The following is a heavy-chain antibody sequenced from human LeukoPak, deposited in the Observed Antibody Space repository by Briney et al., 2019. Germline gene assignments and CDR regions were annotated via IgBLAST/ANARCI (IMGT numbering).Heavy chain of an antibody. CDR1: GGSISSYY. J-gene: IGHJ3*02. CDR2: IYTSGST. Sequence: SETLSLTCTVSGGSISSYYWSWIRQPAGKGLEWIGRIYTSGSTNYNPSLKSRVTMSVDTSKNRFSLKLSSVTAADTAVYFCARHGSSGSYYNDAFDIWGQGTMVTVSS. D-gene: IGHD3-10*01. CDR3: ARHGSSGSYYNDAFDI. V-gene: IGHV4-4*07.